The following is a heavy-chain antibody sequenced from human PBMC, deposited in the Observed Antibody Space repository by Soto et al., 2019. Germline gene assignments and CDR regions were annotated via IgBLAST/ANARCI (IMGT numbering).Heavy chain of an antibody. V-gene: IGHV4-31*03. CDR3: ARSVKQGPGFDY. CDR1: GGSISSGGYY. D-gene: IGHD6-13*01. CDR2: IYYSGST. Sequence: SETLSLTCTVSGGSISSGGYYWSWIRQHPGKGLEWIGYIYYSGSTYYNPSLKSRVTISVDTSKNQFSLKLSSVTAADTAVYYCARSVKQGPGFDYWGQGTLVTVSS. J-gene: IGHJ4*02.